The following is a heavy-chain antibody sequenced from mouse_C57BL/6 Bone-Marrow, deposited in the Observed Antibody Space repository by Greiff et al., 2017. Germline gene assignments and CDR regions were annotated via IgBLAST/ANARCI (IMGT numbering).Heavy chain of an antibody. CDR2: ISSGGSYT. CDR3: ARRFYDGYYDYFDY. CDR1: GFTFSSYG. V-gene: IGHV5-6*02. Sequence: EVMLVESGGDLVKSGGSLKLSCAASGFTFSSYGMSWVRQTPDKRLEWVATISSGGSYTYYPDSVKGRFTISRDNAKNTLYLQMSSLKSEDTAMYYCARRFYDGYYDYFDYWGQGTTLTVSS. J-gene: IGHJ2*01. D-gene: IGHD2-3*01.